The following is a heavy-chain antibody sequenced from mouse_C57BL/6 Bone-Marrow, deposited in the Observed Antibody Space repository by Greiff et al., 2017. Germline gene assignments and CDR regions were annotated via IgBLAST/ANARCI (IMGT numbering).Heavy chain of an antibody. CDR3: ARLDGYSYFDY. CDR1: GYTFTNYW. CDR2: IYPGGGYT. V-gene: IGHV1-63*01. J-gene: IGHJ2*03. Sequence: VMLQQSGAELVRPGTSVKMSCKASGYTFTNYWIGWAKQRPGHGLEWIGDIYPGGGYTNYTEKFKGKATLTADKSSSTAYLQFSSLTSEDSAIYYCARLDGYSYFDYGGQGTSLPVTS. D-gene: IGHD2-3*01.